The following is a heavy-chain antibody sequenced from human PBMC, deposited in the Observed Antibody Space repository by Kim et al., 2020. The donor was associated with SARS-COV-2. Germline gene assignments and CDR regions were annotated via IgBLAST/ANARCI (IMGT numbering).Heavy chain of an antibody. V-gene: IGHV3-33*01. CDR3: ARDTRDYYGMDV. CDR2: IWYDGSNK. CDR1: GFTFSSYG. J-gene: IGHJ6*02. Sequence: GGSLRLSCAASGFTFSSYGMHWVRQGPGKGLEWVAVIWYDGSNKYYADSVKGRFTISRDNSKNTLYLQMNSLRAEDTAVYYCARDTRDYYGMDVWGQGTTVTVSS.